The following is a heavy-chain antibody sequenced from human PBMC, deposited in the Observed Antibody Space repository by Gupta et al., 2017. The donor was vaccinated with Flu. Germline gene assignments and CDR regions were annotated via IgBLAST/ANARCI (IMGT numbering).Heavy chain of an antibody. J-gene: IGHJ4*02. CDR2: IWYDGSNK. D-gene: IGHD3-3*01. Sequence: QVQMVESGGGVVQPGRSLRLSCAASGFTFSSYGLPSVRQAPGKGLGWVAVIWYDGSNKYYADSVKGRFTISRDNSKNTLYLQMNSLRAEDTAVYYCARALWIGYYLLGLGHWGQGTLVTVSS. CDR3: ARALWIGYYLLGLGH. V-gene: IGHV3-33*01. CDR1: GFTFSSYG.